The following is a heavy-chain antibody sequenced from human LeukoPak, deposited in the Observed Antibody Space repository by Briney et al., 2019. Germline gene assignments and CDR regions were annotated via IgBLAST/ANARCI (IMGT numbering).Heavy chain of an antibody. Sequence: GGSLRLSCAASGFTFSSYWMSWVRQAPGKGLEWVANIKQDGSEKYYVDSVKGRFTISRDNAKNSLYLQMNSLRAEDTAVYYCARLRIYDSSGYFPLEGPWGQGTLVTVSS. CDR2: IKQDGSEK. V-gene: IGHV3-7*01. CDR1: GFTFSSYW. J-gene: IGHJ5*02. D-gene: IGHD3-22*01. CDR3: ARLRIYDSSGYFPLEGP.